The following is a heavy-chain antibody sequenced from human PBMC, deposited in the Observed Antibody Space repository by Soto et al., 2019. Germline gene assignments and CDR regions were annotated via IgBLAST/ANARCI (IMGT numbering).Heavy chain of an antibody. D-gene: IGHD3-10*01. Sequence: SGGSLRLSCVASGFTFSRYNIHWVRQAPGKGLEWVAYVTTSGDTMFYADSVEGRFDISRDVAKNSVHLQMNSLGDEDTAVYYCVREEASGSSGLTYHYYYNGMDVWGQGTTVTVSS. V-gene: IGHV3-48*02. J-gene: IGHJ6*02. CDR3: VREEASGSSGLTYHYYYNGMDV. CDR2: VTTSGDTM. CDR1: GFTFSRYN.